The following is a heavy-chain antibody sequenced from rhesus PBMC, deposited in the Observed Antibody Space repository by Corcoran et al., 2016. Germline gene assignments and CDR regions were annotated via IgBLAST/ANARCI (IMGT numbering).Heavy chain of an antibody. V-gene: IGHV4-80*01. D-gene: IGHD1-20*01. CDR3: ARRDNVYYFDY. J-gene: IGHJ4*01. CDR1: GASISSYW. CDR2: INGNSGNT. Sequence: QVQLQESGPGLVKPSETLSLTCAVSGASISSYWLSWIRPPPGKGLEWIGEINGNSGNTYYNPPLKSRVTISQDASKNQFSLKLRSVTAADTAVYYCARRDNVYYFDYWGQGVLVTVSS.